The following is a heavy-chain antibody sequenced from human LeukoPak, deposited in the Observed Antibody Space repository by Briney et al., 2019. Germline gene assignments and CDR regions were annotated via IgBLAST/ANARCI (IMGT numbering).Heavy chain of an antibody. V-gene: IGHV3-30*02. D-gene: IGHD2-2*01. Sequence: PGGSLRLSCTASGFTFSTYGMHWVRQAPGKGLEWVAVIWFDGSNKYYADSVKGRFTISRDNSKNTLYLQMNSLRAEDTAVYYCAKQYCTSTSCPFDCWGQGTLVTVSS. J-gene: IGHJ4*02. CDR3: AKQYCTSTSCPFDC. CDR1: GFTFSTYG. CDR2: IWFDGSNK.